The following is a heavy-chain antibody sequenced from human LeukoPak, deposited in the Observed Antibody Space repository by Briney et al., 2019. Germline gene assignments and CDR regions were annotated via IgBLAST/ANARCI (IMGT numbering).Heavy chain of an antibody. CDR3: ARDKGCSGGSCYSTDAFDI. Sequence: GGSLRLSCAASGFTFSDYYMRWIRQAPGKGLEWVSYISSSGSTIYYADSVKGRFTISRDNAKNSLYLQMNSLRAEDTAVYYCARDKGCSGGSCYSTDAFDIWGQGTMVTVSS. V-gene: IGHV3-11*01. D-gene: IGHD2-15*01. CDR1: GFTFSDYY. CDR2: ISSSGSTI. J-gene: IGHJ3*02.